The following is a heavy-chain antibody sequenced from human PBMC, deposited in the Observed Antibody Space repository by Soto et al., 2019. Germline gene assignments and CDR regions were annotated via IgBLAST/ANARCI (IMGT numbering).Heavy chain of an antibody. J-gene: IGHJ4*02. CDR1: GFSFTTAGVA. D-gene: IGHD5-12*01. CDR2: IYYNDDR. V-gene: IGHV2-5*01. CDR3: AHSDGGYEIIYFDF. Sequence: SGPTLVNPTQTLTLTCTFSGFSFTTAGVAVGWIRQTPGGALEWLTLIYYNDDRRFSPSLTTRLTITGDTSKNQVVLSLTNVDPGDTAPYFCAHSDGGYEIIYFDFWGQGIPVTVSS.